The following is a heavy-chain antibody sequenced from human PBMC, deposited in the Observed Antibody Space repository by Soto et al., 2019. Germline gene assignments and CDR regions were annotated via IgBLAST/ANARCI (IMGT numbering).Heavy chain of an antibody. D-gene: IGHD2-21*01. CDR1: GFTFRIYS. CDR2: INQDGSDK. J-gene: IGHJ4*02. CDR3: AKQKRPFLSSFDS. Sequence: RLSFAASGFTFRIYSMSWVRQAPGKGLEWVASINQDGSDKYYVDSVEGRFSISRDNVKSSVSLQMTTLRVEDTAVYYCAKQKRPFLSSFDSWGLGTLVTVSS. V-gene: IGHV3-7*03.